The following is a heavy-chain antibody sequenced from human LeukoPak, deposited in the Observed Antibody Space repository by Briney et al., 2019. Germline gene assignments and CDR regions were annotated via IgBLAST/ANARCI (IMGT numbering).Heavy chain of an antibody. CDR1: GGSVSSTSYF. CDR3: ARGDPSVFEY. CDR2: IYYSGNT. Sequence: SETLSLTCTGSGGSVSSTSYFWSWIRQPPGKGLEWIGYIYYSGNTHYNPSLKSRVTISIDTSKNQFSLRLSSVAAADTAVYYCARGDPSVFEYWGQGTLVTVSS. J-gene: IGHJ4*02. V-gene: IGHV4-61*01.